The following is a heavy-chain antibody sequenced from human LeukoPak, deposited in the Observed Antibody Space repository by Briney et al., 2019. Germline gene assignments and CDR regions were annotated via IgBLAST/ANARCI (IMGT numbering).Heavy chain of an antibody. J-gene: IGHJ4*02. CDR3: ARGLNSGYSYGRPFDY. D-gene: IGHD5-18*01. CDR2: INHSGST. Sequence: SETLSLTCAVYGGSFSGYYWSWIRQPPGKGLEWIGEINHSGSTNYNPSLKSRVTISVDTSKNQFSLKLSSVTAADTAVYYCARGLNSGYSYGRPFDYWGQGTLVTVSS. V-gene: IGHV4-34*01. CDR1: GGSFSGYY.